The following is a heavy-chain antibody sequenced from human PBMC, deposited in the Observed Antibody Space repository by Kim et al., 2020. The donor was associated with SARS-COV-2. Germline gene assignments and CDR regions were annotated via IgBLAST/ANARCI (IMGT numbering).Heavy chain of an antibody. Sequence: GGSLRLSCVVSGFNFNYYGMHWVRQAPGKGLEWVAGISYEGSKKFYADSLMGRFTISSDSSKNTLYLQMDSMTSEDTAIYYCAKRGGVFYFWSSSYIDY. CDR3: AKRGGVFYFWSSSYIDY. CDR1: GFNFNYYG. J-gene: IGHJ4*01. V-gene: IGHV3-30*18. CDR2: ISYEGSKK. D-gene: IGHD3-3*01.